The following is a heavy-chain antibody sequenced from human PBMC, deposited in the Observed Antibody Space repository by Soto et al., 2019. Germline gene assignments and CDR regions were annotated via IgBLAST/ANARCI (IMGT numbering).Heavy chain of an antibody. D-gene: IGHD6-13*01. CDR2: ISGSGGST. V-gene: IGHV3-23*01. CDR1: GFTFSSYA. CDR3: AKGRSAAAPYSRDYYGMDV. J-gene: IGHJ6*02. Sequence: EVQLLESGGGLVQPGGSLRLSCAASGFTFSSYAMSWVRQAPGKGLEWVSAISGSGGSTYYADSVKGRFTISRDNSKNTLYLQMNSLRAEDTAVYYCAKGRSAAAPYSRDYYGMDVWGQGTTVTVSS.